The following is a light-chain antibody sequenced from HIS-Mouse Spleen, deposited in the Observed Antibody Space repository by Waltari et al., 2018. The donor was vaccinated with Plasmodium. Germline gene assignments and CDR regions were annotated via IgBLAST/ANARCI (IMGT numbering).Light chain of an antibody. CDR3: QQYNNWPPTWT. CDR2: GAS. V-gene: IGKV3-15*01. Sequence: IVMTQSPATLSVSPGARATLSRRASQSVSSNLAWYQQKPGQAPRLLIYGASTRATGIPARFSGSGSGTEFTLTISSMQSEDFAVYYCQQYNNWPPTWTFGQGTKVEIK. J-gene: IGKJ1*01. CDR1: QSVSSN.